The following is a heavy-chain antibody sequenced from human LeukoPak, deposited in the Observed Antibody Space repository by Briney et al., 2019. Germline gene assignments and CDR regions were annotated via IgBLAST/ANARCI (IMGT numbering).Heavy chain of an antibody. CDR2: IWSDGINR. V-gene: IGHV3-33*03. J-gene: IGHJ5*02. Sequence: GGSLRLSCAASGFTFSNYAMNWVRQAPGKGPEWVAVIWSDGINRHYTDSVKGRFTISRDNSMNTLYLQMDSLRDEDTAVYSWASKGGAGWNPDSWFDPWGQGTQVTVSS. CDR3: ASKGGAGWNPDSWFDP. D-gene: IGHD1-1*01. CDR1: GFTFSNYA.